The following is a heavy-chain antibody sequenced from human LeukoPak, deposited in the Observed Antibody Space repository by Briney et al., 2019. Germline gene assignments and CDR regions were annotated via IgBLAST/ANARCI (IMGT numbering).Heavy chain of an antibody. CDR3: VKDQGECPGSRCYLRFLEY. V-gene: IGHV3-30*02. CDR1: GFNFSIYG. CDR2: VRYDQSAT. J-gene: IGHJ4*02. D-gene: IGHD3-3*01. Sequence: PGGSLRLSCAASGFNFSIYGMHWVRQAPGKGLEWVTFVRYDQSATVYADSVQGRFAISRDNSKNTVYLQMNSLRVEHTALYFCVKDQGECPGSRCYLRFLEYWGQGTLVIVSS.